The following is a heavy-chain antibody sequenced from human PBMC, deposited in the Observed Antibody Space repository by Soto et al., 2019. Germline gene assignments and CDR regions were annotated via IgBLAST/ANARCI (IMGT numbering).Heavy chain of an antibody. Sequence: QVQLVQSGAEVKKPGASVKVSCKASGYTFTSYGISWVRQAPGQGLEWMGWISAYNGNTNYAQKLQGRVTMTTDTSTNTAYMELRSLRSDDTAVYYCARDPMGCSSTSCPPFDYWGQGTLVTVSS. J-gene: IGHJ4*02. CDR1: GYTFTSYG. D-gene: IGHD2-2*01. V-gene: IGHV1-18*01. CDR2: ISAYNGNT. CDR3: ARDPMGCSSTSCPPFDY.